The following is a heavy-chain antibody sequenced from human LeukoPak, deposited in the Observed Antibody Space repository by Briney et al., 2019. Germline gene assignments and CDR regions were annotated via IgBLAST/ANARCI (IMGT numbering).Heavy chain of an antibody. J-gene: IGHJ6*04. Sequence: NPSGTLSLTCTVSGGSVSSGSYYWSWIRQPPGKGLEWIGYIYYSGSTNYNPSLKSRVTISVDTSKNQFSLKLSSVTAADTAVYYCARDPGYYGMDVWGKGTTVTVSS. CDR2: IYYSGST. CDR3: ARDPGYYGMDV. CDR1: GGSVSSGSYY. V-gene: IGHV4-61*01.